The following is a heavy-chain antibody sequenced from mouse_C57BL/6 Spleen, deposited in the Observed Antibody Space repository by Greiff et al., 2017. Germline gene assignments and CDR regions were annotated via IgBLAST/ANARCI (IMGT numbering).Heavy chain of an antibody. CDR1: GYTFTDYY. CDR2: INPNNGGT. D-gene: IGHD2-3*01. Sequence: VQLKQSGPELVKPGASVKISCKASGYTFTDYYMNWVKQSHGKSLEWIGDINPNNGGTSYNQKFKGKATLTVDKSSSTAYMELRSLTSADSAVYYCAPGYDGYYGWYFEVWGTGTTVTVSS. CDR3: APGYDGYYGWYFEV. V-gene: IGHV1-26*01. J-gene: IGHJ1*03.